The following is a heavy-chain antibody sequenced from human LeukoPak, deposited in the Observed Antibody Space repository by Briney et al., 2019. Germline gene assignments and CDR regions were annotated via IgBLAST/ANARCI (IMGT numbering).Heavy chain of an antibody. CDR1: GNSFNDYW. CDR3: ARENSNDAFDV. Sequence: GESLKISCKGSGNSFNDYWIGWVRQMPGKGLEWMGLVYPGDSDTRYNPSFQGHVTMSADKSISTAYLQWSSLRASDTAMYYCARENSNDAFDVWGQGTIVIVSS. V-gene: IGHV5-51*01. J-gene: IGHJ3*01. D-gene: IGHD1-26*01. CDR2: VYPGDSDT.